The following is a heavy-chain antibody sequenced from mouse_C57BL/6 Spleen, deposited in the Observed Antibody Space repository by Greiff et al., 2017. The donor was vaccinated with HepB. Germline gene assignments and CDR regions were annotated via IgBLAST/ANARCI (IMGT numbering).Heavy chain of an antibody. CDR2: ISSGSSTI. J-gene: IGHJ2*01. D-gene: IGHD1-1*01. CDR3: AREGITTVVGY. Sequence: DVKLVESGGGLVKPGGSLKLSCAASGFTFSDYGMHWVRQAPEKGLEWVAYISSGSSTIDYADTVKGRFTISRDNAKNTLFLQMTSLRSEDTAMYYCAREGITTVVGYWGQGTTLTVSS. CDR1: GFTFSDYG. V-gene: IGHV5-17*01.